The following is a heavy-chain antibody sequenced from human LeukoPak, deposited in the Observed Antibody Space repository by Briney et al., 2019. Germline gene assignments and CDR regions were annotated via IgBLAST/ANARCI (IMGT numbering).Heavy chain of an antibody. CDR3: ARGGGLDV. Sequence: AGGSLRLSCEASGFTFSRYWMNWARQAPGKGLEWVASINHNGNVNYYVDSVKGRFTISRDNAKNSLYLQMSNLRAEDTAVYFCARGGGLDVWGQGATVTVSS. J-gene: IGHJ6*02. CDR1: GFTFSRYW. D-gene: IGHD3-16*01. V-gene: IGHV3-7*03. CDR2: INHNGNVN.